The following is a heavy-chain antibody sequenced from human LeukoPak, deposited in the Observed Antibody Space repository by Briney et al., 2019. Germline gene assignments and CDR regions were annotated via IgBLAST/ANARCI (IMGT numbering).Heavy chain of an antibody. CDR1: GGSISSGGYY. CDR3: ARALYKYDILTGYYIPDYFDY. Sequence: PSETLSLTCTVSGGSISSGGYYWSWIRQHPGKGLEWIGYIYYSGGTYYNPSLKSRVTISVDTSKNQFSLKLSSVTAADAAVYYCARALYKYDILTGYYIPDYFDYWGQGTLVTVSS. V-gene: IGHV4-31*03. J-gene: IGHJ4*02. D-gene: IGHD3-9*01. CDR2: IYYSGGT.